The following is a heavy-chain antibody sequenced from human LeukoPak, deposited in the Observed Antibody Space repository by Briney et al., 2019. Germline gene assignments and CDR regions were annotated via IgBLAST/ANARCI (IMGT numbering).Heavy chain of an antibody. CDR1: GFTFSSYW. CDR3: ASGEHDIFPLASLIYYYYYYMDV. J-gene: IGHJ6*03. Sequence: PGGSLRLSCAASGFTFSSYWMSWVRQAPGKGLEWVANIKQDGSEKYYVDSVKGRFTISRDNAKNSLYLQMNSLRAEDTAVYYCASGEHDIFPLASLIYYYYYYMDVWGKGTTVTVSS. CDR2: IKQDGSEK. V-gene: IGHV3-7*01. D-gene: IGHD3-9*01.